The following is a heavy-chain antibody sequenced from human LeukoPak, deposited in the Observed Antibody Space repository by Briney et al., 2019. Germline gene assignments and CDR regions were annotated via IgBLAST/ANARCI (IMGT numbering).Heavy chain of an antibody. V-gene: IGHV3-48*04. D-gene: IGHD2-21*01. CDR2: ISSTSST. CDR3: AREGPVYCGGDCYNYDAFDI. J-gene: IGHJ3*02. CDR1: GFTVSSNY. Sequence: GGSLRLSCAASGFTVSSNYMNWVRQAPGKGLEWLSYISSTSSTADSVQGRFTISRDNAKNSLYLQLNSLRAEDTAVYYCAREGPVYCGGDCYNYDAFDIWGQGTMVTVSS.